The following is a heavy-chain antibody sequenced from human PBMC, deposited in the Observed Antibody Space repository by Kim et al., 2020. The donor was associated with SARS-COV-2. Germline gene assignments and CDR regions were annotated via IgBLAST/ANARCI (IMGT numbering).Heavy chain of an antibody. J-gene: IGHJ5*02. CDR3: ARDKRDFGDYAMFDP. CDR1: GGSISSYY. D-gene: IGHD4-17*01. CDR2: IYYSGST. V-gene: IGHV4-59*01. Sequence: SETLSLTCTVSGGSISSYYWSWIRQPPGKGLEWIGNIYYSGSTNYNPSLKSRVSISVDTSKNQFSLKLSSVTAADTAVYYCARDKRDFGDYAMFDPWGQG.